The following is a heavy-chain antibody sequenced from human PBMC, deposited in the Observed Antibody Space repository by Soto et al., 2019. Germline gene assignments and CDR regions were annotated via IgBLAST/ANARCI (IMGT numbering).Heavy chain of an antibody. CDR1: GGSFSGYY. J-gene: IGHJ4*02. Sequence: QVQLQQWGAGLLKPSETLSLTCAVYGGSFSGYYWSWIRQPPGKGLEWIGEINHSGSTNYNPSLKSRVTISVETSKNQFSLKLSSVTAADTAVYYCARGLGGYYAFDYWGQGTLVTVSS. V-gene: IGHV4-34*01. CDR2: INHSGST. CDR3: ARGLGGYYAFDY. D-gene: IGHD3-22*01.